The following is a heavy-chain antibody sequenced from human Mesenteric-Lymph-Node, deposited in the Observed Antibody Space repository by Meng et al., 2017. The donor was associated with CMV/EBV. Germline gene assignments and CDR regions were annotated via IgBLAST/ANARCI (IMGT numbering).Heavy chain of an antibody. J-gene: IGHJ6*02. Sequence: GGSLRLSCAASGFTFSSYWMHWVHQAPGKGLVWVSRINSDGSSTSYADSVKGRFTISRDNAKNTLYLQMNSLRAEDTAVYYCARASGTIYYYYGMDVWGQGTTVTVSS. CDR3: ARASGTIYYYYGMDV. CDR2: INSDGSST. D-gene: IGHD1-7*01. V-gene: IGHV3-74*01. CDR1: GFTFSSYW.